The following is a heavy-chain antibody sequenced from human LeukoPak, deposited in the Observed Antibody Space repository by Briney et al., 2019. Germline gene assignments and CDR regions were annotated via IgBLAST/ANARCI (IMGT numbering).Heavy chain of an antibody. V-gene: IGHV4-34*01. Sequence: PSGTLSLTCAVYGGSFSGYYWSWIRQPPGKGLEWIGEINHSGSTNYNPSLKSRVTISVDTSKNQFSLKLSSVTAADTAVYYCARGSIVAYGSFGYWGQGTLVTVSS. CDR1: GGSFSGYY. D-gene: IGHD3-10*01. J-gene: IGHJ4*02. CDR2: INHSGST. CDR3: ARGSIVAYGSFGY.